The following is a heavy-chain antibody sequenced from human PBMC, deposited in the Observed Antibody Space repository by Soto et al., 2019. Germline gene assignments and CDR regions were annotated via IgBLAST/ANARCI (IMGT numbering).Heavy chain of an antibody. Sequence: GESLKISCKGSGYRFSIYWIGWVRQMPGKGLEWMGIIYPGDSETRYSPSFQGQVTISADKSINTAYLQWSSLKASDTAMYYCARRSGPMPVTTGFDYWGQGTRVTVSS. J-gene: IGHJ4*02. D-gene: IGHD4-4*01. CDR2: IYPGDSET. V-gene: IGHV5-51*01. CDR1: GYRFSIYW. CDR3: ARRSGPMPVTTGFDY.